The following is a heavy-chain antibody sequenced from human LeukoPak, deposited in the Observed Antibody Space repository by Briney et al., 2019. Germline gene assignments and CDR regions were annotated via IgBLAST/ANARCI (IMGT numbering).Heavy chain of an antibody. V-gene: IGHV4-59*01. J-gene: IGHJ3*02. CDR2: SYHSRST. CDR1: SASITSYY. CDR3: ARGRGYDILTGAFDI. Sequence: SETLSLTCTVSSASITSYYWNWIRQPPGKGLEWIGYSYHSRSTNYNPSLKSRVTISVDTSKNQFSLNLSSVTAADTAVYYCARGRGYDILTGAFDIWGQGTMVSVSS. D-gene: IGHD3-9*01.